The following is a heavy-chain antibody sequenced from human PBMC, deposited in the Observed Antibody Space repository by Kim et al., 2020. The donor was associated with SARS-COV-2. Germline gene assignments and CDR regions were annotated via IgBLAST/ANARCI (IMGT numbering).Heavy chain of an antibody. CDR3: ARYCSGGSCSLDY. CDR2: ISGSGGST. D-gene: IGHD2-15*01. J-gene: IGHJ4*02. Sequence: GGSLRLSCAASGFTFSSYAMSWVRQAPGKGLEWVSAISGSGGSTYYADSVKGRFTISRDNSKNTLYLQMNSLRAEDTAVYYCARYCSGGSCSLDYWAREPWSPSPQ. V-gene: IGHV3-23*01. CDR1: GFTFSSYA.